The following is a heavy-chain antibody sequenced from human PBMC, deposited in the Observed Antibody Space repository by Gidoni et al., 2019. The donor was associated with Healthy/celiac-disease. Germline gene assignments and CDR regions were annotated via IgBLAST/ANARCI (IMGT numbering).Heavy chain of an antibody. CDR1: GFTFSDYY. CDR3: ARDPPLAAAFDY. CDR2: ISSSGRPI. J-gene: IGHJ4*02. Sequence: QVQLVESGGGLVKPGGSLRLSCAAYGFTFSDYYMSWIRQAPGKGLDWVSYISSSGRPIYYADSVKGRFTISRDNAKNSLYLQMNSLRAEDTAVYYCARDPPLAAAFDYWGQGTLVTVSS. V-gene: IGHV3-11*01.